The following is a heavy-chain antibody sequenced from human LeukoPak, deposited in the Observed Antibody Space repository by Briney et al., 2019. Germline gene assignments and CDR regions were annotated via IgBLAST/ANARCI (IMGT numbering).Heavy chain of an antibody. Sequence: SETLSLTCTVSGGSISSSSYYWGWIRQPPGKGLEWIGSIYYSGSTYYNPSLKSRVTISVDTSKNQFPLKLSSVTAADTAVYYCARTPRGYYYYYYMDVWGKGTTVTISS. CDR1: GGSISSSSYY. CDR3: ARTPRGYYYYYYMDV. J-gene: IGHJ6*03. V-gene: IGHV4-39*01. CDR2: IYYSGST.